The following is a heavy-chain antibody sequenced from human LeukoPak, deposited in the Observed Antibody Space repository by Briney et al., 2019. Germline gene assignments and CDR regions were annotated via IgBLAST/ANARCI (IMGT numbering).Heavy chain of an antibody. J-gene: IGHJ3*02. D-gene: IGHD6-19*01. CDR1: GFTFSSYW. V-gene: IGHV3-7*01. Sequence: GGSLRLSCAASGFTFSSYWMSWVRQAPGKGLEWVANIKQDGSEKYYVDSVKGRFTISRDNAKNSLYLQMNSLRAEDTAVYYCARAEWSGAGAQWLGDAFDIWGQGTMVTVSS. CDR2: IKQDGSEK. CDR3: ARAEWSGAGAQWLGDAFDI.